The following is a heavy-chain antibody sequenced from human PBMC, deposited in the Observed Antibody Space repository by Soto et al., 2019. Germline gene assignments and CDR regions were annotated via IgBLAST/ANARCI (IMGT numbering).Heavy chain of an antibody. V-gene: IGHV3-21*01. CDR1: GFTFSSYS. D-gene: IGHD2-2*01. J-gene: IGHJ3*02. CDR2: ISSSSSYI. Sequence: GVSLRLSCAASGFTFSSYSMNWVRQAPGKGLEWVSSISSSSSYIYYADSVKGRFTISRDNAKNSLYLQMNSLRAEDTAVYYCATLGRGDIVVVTAADAFDIWGQGTMVTVSS. CDR3: ATLGRGDIVVVTAADAFDI.